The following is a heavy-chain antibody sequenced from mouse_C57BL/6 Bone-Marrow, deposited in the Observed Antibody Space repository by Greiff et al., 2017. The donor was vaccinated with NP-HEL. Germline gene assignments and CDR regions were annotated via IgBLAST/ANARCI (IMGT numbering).Heavy chain of an antibody. D-gene: IGHD2-4*01. CDR2: IHPNSGST. J-gene: IGHJ1*03. V-gene: IGHV1-64*01. Sequence: VQLVESGAELVKPGASVKLSCKASGYTFTSYWMHWVKQRPGQGLEWIGMIHPNSGSTNYIEKFKSKATLTVAKSSSTAYMQLSSLTSEDSAVYYCAREAYYYDYDWYFDVWGTGTTVTVSS. CDR3: AREAYYYDYDWYFDV. CDR1: GYTFTSYW.